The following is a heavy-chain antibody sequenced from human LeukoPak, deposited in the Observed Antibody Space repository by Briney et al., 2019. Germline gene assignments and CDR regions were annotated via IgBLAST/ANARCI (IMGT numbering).Heavy chain of an antibody. J-gene: IGHJ4*02. V-gene: IGHV1-18*01. Sequence: ASVKVSCKASGYTFTSYGISWVRQAPGQGLEWMGWISAYNGNTNYAQKLQGRVTMTTDTSISTAYMELSRLRSDDTAVYYCARGMTTLPHFDYWGQGTLVTVSS. CDR1: GYTFTSYG. D-gene: IGHD4-11*01. CDR2: ISAYNGNT. CDR3: ARGMTTLPHFDY.